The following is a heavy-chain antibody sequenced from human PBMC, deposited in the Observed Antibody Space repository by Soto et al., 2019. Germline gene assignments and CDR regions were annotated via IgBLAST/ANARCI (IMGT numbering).Heavy chain of an antibody. J-gene: IGHJ4*02. CDR2: ISAHNGNT. CDR3: ARGRWGDY. V-gene: IGHV1-18*01. D-gene: IGHD3-16*01. CDR1: GYAFTTYG. Sequence: QVHLVQSGAEVKKPGASVKVSCKGSGYAFTTYGNTWVRQAPGQGLEWMGWISAHNGNTNYAKKLQGRVTVTRDTSTSTAYMELRGLRSDATAVYYCARGRWGDYWGQGALVTVSS.